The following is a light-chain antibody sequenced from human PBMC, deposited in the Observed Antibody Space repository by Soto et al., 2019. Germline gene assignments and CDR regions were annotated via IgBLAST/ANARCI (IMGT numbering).Light chain of an antibody. CDR2: GAS. CDR1: QSVSNN. V-gene: IGKV3-15*01. J-gene: IGKJ4*01. CDR3: QQYDKWPPVT. Sequence: EIVMTQSQATLSVSPAESATLSCRASQSVSNNLAWYKHKPGQAPRHLIFGASTRATGIPARFSASGSGTEFSITISGLQYEDFAVYYCQQYDKWPPVTFGGGTKVDIK.